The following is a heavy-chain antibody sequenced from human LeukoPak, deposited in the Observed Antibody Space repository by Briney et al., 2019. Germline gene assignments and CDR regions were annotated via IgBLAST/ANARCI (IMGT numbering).Heavy chain of an antibody. D-gene: IGHD2-2*01. CDR3: ARDGAMEDIVVVPAANRENWFDP. J-gene: IGHJ5*02. Sequence: GGSLRLSCAASGFSFSSFAMSWVRQAPGKGLEWVSSISSSSSYIYYADSVKGRFTISRDNAKNSLYLQMNSLRAEDTAVYYCARDGAMEDIVVVPAANRENWFDPWGQGTLVTVSS. CDR2: ISSSSSYI. CDR1: GFSFSSFA. V-gene: IGHV3-21*01.